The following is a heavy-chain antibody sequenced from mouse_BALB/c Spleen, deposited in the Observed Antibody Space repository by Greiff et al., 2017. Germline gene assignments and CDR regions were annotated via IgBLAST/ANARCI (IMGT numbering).Heavy chain of an antibody. CDR3: TRGGLRREAWFAY. CDR2: IRLKSNNYAT. J-gene: IGHJ3*01. Sequence: EVKVEESGGGLVQPGGSMKLSCVASGFTFSNYWMNWVRQSPEKGLEWVAEIRLKSNNYATHYAESVKGRFTISRDDSKSSVYLQMNNLRAADTGIYYCTRGGLRREAWFAYWGQGTLVTVSA. CDR1: GFTFSNYW. D-gene: IGHD2-4*01. V-gene: IGHV6-6*02.